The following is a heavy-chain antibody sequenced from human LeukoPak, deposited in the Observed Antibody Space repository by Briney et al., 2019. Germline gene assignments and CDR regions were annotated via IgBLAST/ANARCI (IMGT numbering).Heavy chain of an antibody. J-gene: IGHJ4*02. D-gene: IGHD3-22*01. Sequence: SETLSLTCTVSGGSISSGGYYWSWIRQPPGKGLEWIGYIYHSGSTYYNPSLKSRVTILVDRSKNQFSLKLSSVTAADTAVYYCARDYYYDSSGYQWGQGTLVTVSS. CDR3: ARDYYYDSSGYQ. CDR1: GGSISSGGYY. V-gene: IGHV4-30-2*01. CDR2: IYHSGST.